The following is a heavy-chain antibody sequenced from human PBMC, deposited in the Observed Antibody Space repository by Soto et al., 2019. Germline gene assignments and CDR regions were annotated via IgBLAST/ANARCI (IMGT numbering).Heavy chain of an antibody. CDR1: GFTFSSYL. J-gene: IGHJ6*02. CDR3: ASDLSGRADA. V-gene: IGHV3-74*01. CDR2: MNEDGGTT. D-gene: IGHD3-10*01. Sequence: GGSLRLSCAASGFTFSSYLMHWVRQAPGKGLVWVSRMNEDGGTTDYADSVKGRFTISRDNAKNTLYLQMNSLRVEDTAVYYCASDLSGRADAWGQGTTVTVSS.